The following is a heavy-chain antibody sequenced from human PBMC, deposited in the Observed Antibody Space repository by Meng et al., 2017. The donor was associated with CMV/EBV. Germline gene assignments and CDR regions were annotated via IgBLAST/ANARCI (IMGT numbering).Heavy chain of an antibody. V-gene: IGHV3-30*02. D-gene: IGHD2-2*01. CDR3: AKRGCTSPNCYGYYGMDV. Sequence: GESLKISCAASGFTFSNFGMHWVRQAPGKGLEWVAFVRHDGSDKFYPDSVKGRFTISGDNSKNTLYLQLNSLRAEDTAVYYCAKRGCTSPNCYGYYGMDVWGQGTTVTVSS. CDR1: GFTFSNFG. J-gene: IGHJ6*02. CDR2: VRHDGSDK.